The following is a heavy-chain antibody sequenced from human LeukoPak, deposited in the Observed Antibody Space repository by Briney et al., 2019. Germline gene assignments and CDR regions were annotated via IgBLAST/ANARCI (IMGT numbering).Heavy chain of an antibody. J-gene: IGHJ3*02. CDR3: ARTRAGRAAVDI. Sequence: ASVKVSCKASGYTFTGYYMHWVRQAPGQGLERMGWINPNSGGTNYAQKFQGRVTMTRDTSISTAYMELSRLRSDDTAVYYCARTRAGRAAVDIWGQGTMVTVSS. CDR2: INPNSGGT. D-gene: IGHD1-14*01. V-gene: IGHV1-2*02. CDR1: GYTFTGYY.